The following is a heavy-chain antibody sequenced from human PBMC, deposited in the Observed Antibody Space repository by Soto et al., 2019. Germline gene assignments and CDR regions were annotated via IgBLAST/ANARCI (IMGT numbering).Heavy chain of an antibody. V-gene: IGHV4-61*01. D-gene: IGHD3-3*01. CDR2: VYHTGRT. CDR1: GGSFKSGSYS. CDR3: ARDFAYFDY. Sequence: PXETLSLTCTVSGGSFKSGSYSWSWIRQPPGKGLEWIGYVYHTGRTSYNPSLKSRVSISMDTSKNQFSLNLDSVTAADTAVYFCARDFAYFDYWGQGTLVTVSS. J-gene: IGHJ4*02.